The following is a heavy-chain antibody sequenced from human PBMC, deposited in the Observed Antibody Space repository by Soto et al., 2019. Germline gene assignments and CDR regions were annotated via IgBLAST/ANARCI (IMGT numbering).Heavy chain of an antibody. V-gene: IGHV4-31*03. CDR3: ARATELGLFDS. D-gene: IGHD7-27*01. CDR1: GGSINSGGYY. CDR2: IYYSGST. J-gene: IGHJ4*02. Sequence: QVQLQESGPGLVKPSQTLSLTCTVSGGSINSGGYYWSWIRQHPGKGLEWIGYIYYSGSTYYNPSLKSRVTISVDTSNNQFSLKLSSVTAADTAVYYCARATELGLFDSWGQGTLVTVSS.